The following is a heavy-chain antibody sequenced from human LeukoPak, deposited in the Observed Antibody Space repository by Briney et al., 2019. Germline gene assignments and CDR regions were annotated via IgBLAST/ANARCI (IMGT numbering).Heavy chain of an antibody. J-gene: IGHJ4*02. CDR1: GGSLSTYS. CDR2: IYYGGTT. V-gene: IGHV4-59*01. Sequence: PSETLSLTCSVSGGSLSTYSWSWVRQSPGKRLEWIGYIYYGGTTNYNPSLKSRVTISADTAKNQFSLRLRSVTAADTAIYYCARDTTVASVMQHWGQGTLVTVSS. D-gene: IGHD4-23*01. CDR3: ARDTTVASVMQH.